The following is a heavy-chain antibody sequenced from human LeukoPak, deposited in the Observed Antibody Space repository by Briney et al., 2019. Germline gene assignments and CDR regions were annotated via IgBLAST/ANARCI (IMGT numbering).Heavy chain of an antibody. CDR2: IKQDGSEK. CDR1: GFTFSTYW. CDR3: ARPASGTYSY. J-gene: IGHJ4*02. D-gene: IGHD1-26*01. V-gene: IGHV3-7*01. Sequence: GGSLRLSCAASGFTFSTYWMSWVRQAPGKGLEWVANIKQDGSEKYYVDSVKRRFTISSANAKNSLYLQMNSLRVEDTAVYYCARPASGTYSYWGQGTLVTVSS.